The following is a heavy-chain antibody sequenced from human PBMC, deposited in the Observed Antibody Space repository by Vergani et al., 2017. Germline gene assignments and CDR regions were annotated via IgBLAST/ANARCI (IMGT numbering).Heavy chain of an antibody. V-gene: IGHV1-8*01. D-gene: IGHD5-24*01. Sequence: QVQLVQSGAEVKTPGVSVKVSCKVSGYTFTSYDINWVRQATGQGLEWMGWMNPNSGNTGYAQKFQGRVTMTRNTSISTAYMELSSLRSEDTAVYYCARARRDGYNYYFDYWGQGTLVTVSS. CDR1: GYTFTSYD. J-gene: IGHJ4*02. CDR3: ARARRDGYNYYFDY. CDR2: MNPNSGNT.